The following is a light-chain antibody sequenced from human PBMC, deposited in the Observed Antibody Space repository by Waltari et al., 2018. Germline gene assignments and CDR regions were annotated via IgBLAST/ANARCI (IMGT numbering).Light chain of an antibody. J-gene: IGLJ2*01. Sequence: QSALTQPASVSGAPGQSITISCTGTSRDVGGSDFVPWYQQYPGKAPQLIIYDVYYRPSGVSQRFSASKSGDTASLTISGLQTDDEADYYCSSYTSISTSVVFGGGTKLTVL. V-gene: IGLV2-14*03. CDR2: DVY. CDR1: SRDVGGSDF. CDR3: SSYTSISTSVV.